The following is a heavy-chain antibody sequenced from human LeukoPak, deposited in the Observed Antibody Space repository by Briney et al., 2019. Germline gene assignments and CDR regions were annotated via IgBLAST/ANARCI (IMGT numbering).Heavy chain of an antibody. CDR2: INHSGST. CDR3: ARVGGDFWSGYYKYYFDY. V-gene: IGHV4-34*01. Sequence: SETLSLTCAVYGGSFSGYYWSWIRQPPGKGLEWIGEINHSGSTNYNPSLKSRVTISVDTSKNQFSLKLSSVTAADTAVYYCARVGGDFWSGYYKYYFDYWGQGTLVTVSS. J-gene: IGHJ4*02. CDR1: GGSFSGYY. D-gene: IGHD3-3*01.